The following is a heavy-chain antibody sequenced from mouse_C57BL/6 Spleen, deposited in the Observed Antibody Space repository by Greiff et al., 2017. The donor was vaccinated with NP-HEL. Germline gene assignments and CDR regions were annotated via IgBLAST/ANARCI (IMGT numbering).Heavy chain of an antibody. D-gene: IGHD4-1*01. V-gene: IGHV1-63*01. J-gene: IGHJ2*01. CDR2: IYPGGGYT. CDR3: ARTGTYWGLDY. CDR1: GYTFTNYW. Sequence: QVQLQQSGAELVRPGPSVKMSCKASGYTFTNYWIGWAKQRPGHGLEWIGDIYPGGGYTNYNEKFKGKATLTADKSSSTAYMQFSSLTSEDSAIYYCARTGTYWGLDYWGQGTTLTVSS.